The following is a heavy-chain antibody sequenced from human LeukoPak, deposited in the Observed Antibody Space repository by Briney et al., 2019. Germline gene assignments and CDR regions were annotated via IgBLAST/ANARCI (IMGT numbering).Heavy chain of an antibody. D-gene: IGHD3-22*01. J-gene: IGHJ4*02. Sequence: SGTLSLTCAVSGGSISSSNWWSWVLQPPGKGLEWIVEIYHSGSTNYNPSLKSRVTVSVDKSKNQFSLKLSSVTAADTAVYYCARVTREYYYDSSGYYYFDYWGQGTLVTVSS. CDR2: IYHSGST. CDR1: GGSISSSNW. V-gene: IGHV4-4*02. CDR3: ARVTREYYYDSSGYYYFDY.